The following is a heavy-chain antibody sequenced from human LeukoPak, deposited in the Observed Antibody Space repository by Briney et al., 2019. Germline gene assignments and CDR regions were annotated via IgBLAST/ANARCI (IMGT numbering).Heavy chain of an antibody. J-gene: IGHJ4*02. V-gene: IGHV3-7*03. CDR1: GFTFSSYW. CDR2: IKQDGSEK. Sequence: GGSLRLSCAASGFTFSSYWMSWVRQAPGNGLEWVANIKQDGSEKYYVDSVKGRFTISRDNAKNSLYLQMNSLRAEDTAVYYCARDYGDYGGYFDYWGQGTLVTVSS. CDR3: ARDYGDYGGYFDY. D-gene: IGHD4-17*01.